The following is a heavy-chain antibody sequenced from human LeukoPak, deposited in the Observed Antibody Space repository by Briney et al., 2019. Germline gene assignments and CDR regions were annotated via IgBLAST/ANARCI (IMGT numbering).Heavy chain of an antibody. Sequence: PGGSLRLSCAASGFILSTYVMSWVRQAPGKGLEWVSTISSSGGYTYFADSVKGRFTVSRDNSRSTLFLQMNSLRVDDTALYYCVKDATWGGFDYWGQGTLVTVSS. CDR2: ISSSGGYT. CDR3: VKDATWGGFDY. J-gene: IGHJ4*02. CDR1: GFILSTYV. V-gene: IGHV3-23*01. D-gene: IGHD3-16*01.